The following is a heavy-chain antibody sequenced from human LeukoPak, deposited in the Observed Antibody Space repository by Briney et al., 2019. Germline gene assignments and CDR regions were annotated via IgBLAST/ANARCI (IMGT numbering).Heavy chain of an antibody. D-gene: IGHD5-18*01. CDR1: GGTFSSYA. V-gene: IGHV1-69*13. CDR2: IIPIFGTA. Sequence: SVKVSCKASGGTFSSYAISWVRQAPGQGLEWMGGIIPIFGTANYAQKFQGRVTITADESTSTAYMELSSLRSEDPAVYYCARVISYSYNASDIWGQGTMVTVSS. J-gene: IGHJ3*02. CDR3: ARVISYSYNASDI.